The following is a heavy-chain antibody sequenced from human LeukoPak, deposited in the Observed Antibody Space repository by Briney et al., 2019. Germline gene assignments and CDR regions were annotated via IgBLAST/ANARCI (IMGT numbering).Heavy chain of an antibody. Sequence: ASVKVSCKASGYTFTAYYIHWVRQAPGQGLEWMGWINPNGGGTNYAQNFRGRVAMTRDTSISTAYMELSRLRSDDTAVYFCARDSPLYGRYYFDYWGQGTLVTVSS. V-gene: IGHV1-2*02. D-gene: IGHD2-8*01. CDR1: GYTFTAYY. J-gene: IGHJ4*02. CDR3: ARDSPLYGRYYFDY. CDR2: INPNGGGT.